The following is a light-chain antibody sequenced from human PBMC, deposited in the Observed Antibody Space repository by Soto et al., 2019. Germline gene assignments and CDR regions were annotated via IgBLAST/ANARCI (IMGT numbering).Light chain of an antibody. Sequence: DIQLTRTPSTFSASVGYDFTITCRASQTISSWLDWYQKKPGKAPKLLIYKASTLKSGVPSRLRGSGYGTELTITISSLQPDDFETYYCQHYNSYSEAFGHGTKVDIK. CDR2: KAS. V-gene: IGKV1-5*03. J-gene: IGKJ1*01. CDR3: QHYNSYSEA. CDR1: QTISSW.